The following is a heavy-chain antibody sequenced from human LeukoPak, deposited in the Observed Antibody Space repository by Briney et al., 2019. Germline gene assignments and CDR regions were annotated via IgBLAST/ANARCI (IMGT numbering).Heavy chain of an antibody. CDR3: ARSYDFWSGYYGY. D-gene: IGHD3-3*01. Sequence: SETLSLTCTVSGGSISSYYWSWIRQPPGKGLEWIGYIYYSGSTNYNPSLKSRVTISVDTSKNQFSLKLSSVTAADTAVYYWARSYDFWSGYYGYWGQGTLVTVSS. J-gene: IGHJ4*02. CDR2: IYYSGST. CDR1: GGSISSYY. V-gene: IGHV4-59*08.